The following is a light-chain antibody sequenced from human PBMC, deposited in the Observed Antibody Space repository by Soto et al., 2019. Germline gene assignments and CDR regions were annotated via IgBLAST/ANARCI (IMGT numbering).Light chain of an antibody. V-gene: IGKV3-11*01. J-gene: IGKJ4*01. CDR3: QQRSKWLLT. CDR1: QSVSSY. Sequence: EIVLTQSPAILSLSLGERATLSCRASQSVSSYLAWYQHKPGQAPRLLIYDASNRATGIPARFSGSGSGTDFTLTISSLEPEDFAVYYCQQRSKWLLTFGGGSKVEIK. CDR2: DAS.